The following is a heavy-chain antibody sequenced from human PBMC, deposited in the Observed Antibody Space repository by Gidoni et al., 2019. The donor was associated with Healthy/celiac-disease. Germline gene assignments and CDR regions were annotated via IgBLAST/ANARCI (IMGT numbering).Heavy chain of an antibody. CDR2: ISCSGGST. V-gene: IGHV3-23*01. CDR3: AKDSITMIVVIRGDAFDI. J-gene: IGHJ3*02. D-gene: IGHD3-22*01. CDR1: GFTFSSYD. Sequence: EVQLLESGGGLVQPGGSLRLPCAASGFTFSSYDMSWVRQAPGKGLEWVSAISCSGGSTYYADAVKGRFNISRDNSKNTLYLQMNSLRAEDTAVYYCAKDSITMIVVIRGDAFDIWGQGTMVTVSS.